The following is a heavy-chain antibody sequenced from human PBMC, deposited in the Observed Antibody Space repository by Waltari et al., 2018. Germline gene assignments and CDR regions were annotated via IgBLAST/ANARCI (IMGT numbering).Heavy chain of an antibody. J-gene: IGHJ3*02. CDR3: AREEDEAFDI. V-gene: IGHV3-30-3*01. Sequence: VQLVESGGGVVQPGRSLRLSCAASGFTFSSYAMHWVRQAPGKGLEWVAVISYDGSNKYYADSVKGRFTISRDNSKNTLYLQMNSLRAEDTAVYYCAREEDEAFDIWGQGTMVTVSS. CDR1: GFTFSSYA. CDR2: ISYDGSNK.